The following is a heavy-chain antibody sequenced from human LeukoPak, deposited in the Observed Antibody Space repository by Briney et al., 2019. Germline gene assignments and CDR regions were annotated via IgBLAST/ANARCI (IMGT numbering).Heavy chain of an antibody. J-gene: IGHJ4*02. CDR1: GFTFSSYA. Sequence: GGSLRLSCAASGFTFSSYAMSWVRQAPGKGLEWVSALSGSGGSTYYADSVKGRFTISRDNSKNTLYLQMNSLRAEDTAVYYCARDLAVAGGFDYWGQGTLVTVSS. CDR2: LSGSGGST. CDR3: ARDLAVAGGFDY. V-gene: IGHV3-23*01. D-gene: IGHD6-19*01.